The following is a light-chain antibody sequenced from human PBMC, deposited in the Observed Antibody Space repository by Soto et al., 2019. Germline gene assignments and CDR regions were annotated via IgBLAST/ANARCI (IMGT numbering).Light chain of an antibody. CDR1: ISNVGSYNI. CDR2: EVN. Sequence: QSVLTQPASVSGSPGQSITISCTGTISNVGSYNIVSWYQQHPGKAPKLIIYEVNKRPSGVSNRFSGSKSGNTASLTNSGLQTEDEADYYCYSYEGGRVFGGGTKLTVL. V-gene: IGLV2-23*02. J-gene: IGLJ3*02. CDR3: YSYEGGRV.